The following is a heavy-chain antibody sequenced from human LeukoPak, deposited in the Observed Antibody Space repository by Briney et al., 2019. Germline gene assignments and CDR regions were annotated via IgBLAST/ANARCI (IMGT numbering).Heavy chain of an antibody. Sequence: PGGSLRLSCAASGFTFSGHWMDWVRQAPGKGLEWVANIKADGSEIYYVDSVKGRFTISRDNAKNFLYLQMNGLRAEDTAVYFCTRSLDYWGQGTLVTVSS. CDR2: IKADGSEI. CDR3: TRSLDY. CDR1: GFTFSGHW. J-gene: IGHJ4*02. V-gene: IGHV3-7*02. D-gene: IGHD2-15*01.